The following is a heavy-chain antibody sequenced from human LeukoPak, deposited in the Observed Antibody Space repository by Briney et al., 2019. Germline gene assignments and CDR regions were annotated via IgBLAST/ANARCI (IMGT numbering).Heavy chain of an antibody. J-gene: IGHJ4*02. CDR2: LTTSGGSA. Sequence: GGSLRLSCAASGFTTSSYAISWVRQAPGKGLEWVSGLTTSGGSAYYIDSVKGRFTVSRDSSKNTVYLQMNSLRAEDTAVYYCARKGSTKVVIPFGFDYWGQGTLVTVSS. V-gene: IGHV3-23*01. CDR3: ARKGSTKVVIPFGFDY. CDR1: GFTTSSYA. D-gene: IGHD2-2*01.